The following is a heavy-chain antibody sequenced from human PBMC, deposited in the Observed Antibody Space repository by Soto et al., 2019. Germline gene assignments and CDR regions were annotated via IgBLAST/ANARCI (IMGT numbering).Heavy chain of an antibody. D-gene: IGHD6-13*01. J-gene: IGHJ6*03. CDR3: ARALGVSAAGIFHYYYYYMDV. V-gene: IGHV3-11*01. Sequence: QVQLVESGGGLVKPGGSLRLSCAASGFTFSDYYMSWIRQAPGKGLEWVSYISSSGSTIYYADSVKGRFTISRDNAKNSLYLQMNSLRAEDTAVYYCARALGVSAAGIFHYYYYYMDVWGKGTTVTVSS. CDR2: ISSSGSTI. CDR1: GFTFSDYY.